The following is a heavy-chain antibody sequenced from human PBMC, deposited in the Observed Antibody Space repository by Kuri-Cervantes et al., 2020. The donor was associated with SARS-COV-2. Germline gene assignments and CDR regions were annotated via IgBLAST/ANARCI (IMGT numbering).Heavy chain of an antibody. D-gene: IGHD1-1*01. V-gene: IGHV1-24*01. CDR3: VTDLTANNWDTDAFDA. J-gene: IGHJ3*01. Sequence: ASVKVSCKVSGYTLRELYIHWVRQPPGQGLEWMGGYHPDDGETFYAQKFQGRVTTTEDTSTDTAYMGLSSLGSEDTAVYYCVTDLTANNWDTDAFDAWGQGTMVTVSS. CDR1: GYTLRELY. CDR2: YHPDDGET.